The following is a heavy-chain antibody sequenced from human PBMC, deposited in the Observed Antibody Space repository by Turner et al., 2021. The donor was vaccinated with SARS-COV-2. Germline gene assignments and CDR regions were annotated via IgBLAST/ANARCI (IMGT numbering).Heavy chain of an antibody. V-gene: IGHV4-34*01. Sequence: QVQLQQSGAGLLKPSETLSLTCAVSGGSFSGYYWSWIRQPPGKGLEWIGEINQRGSTNYNPSLKSRVTISVDTTKNQFSLKLSSVTAADTAVYDCAIKHWYISGWYAVDPWGQGTLVTVTS. CDR1: GGSFSGYY. D-gene: IGHD6-19*01. CDR3: AIKHWYISGWYAVDP. CDR2: INQRGST. J-gene: IGHJ5*02.